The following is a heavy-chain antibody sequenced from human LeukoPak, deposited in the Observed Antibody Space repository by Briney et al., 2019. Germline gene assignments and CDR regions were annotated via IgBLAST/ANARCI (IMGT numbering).Heavy chain of an antibody. CDR3: AKAQSHIVVVVAAITPDY. Sequence: GGSLRLSCAVSGFTFNNYGMSWVRQAPGKGLEWVSAISGSGFNTYYADSVKGRFTISSDNSKNTLYLQMNSLRAEDTAVYYCAKAQSHIVVVVAAITPDYWGQGTLVTVSS. CDR1: GFTFNNYG. V-gene: IGHV3-23*01. J-gene: IGHJ4*02. CDR2: ISGSGFNT. D-gene: IGHD2-15*01.